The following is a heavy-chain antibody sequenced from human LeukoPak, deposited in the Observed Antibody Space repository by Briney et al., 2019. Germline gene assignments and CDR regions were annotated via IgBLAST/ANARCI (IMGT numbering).Heavy chain of an antibody. Sequence: SETLSLTCTVSGYSISSGYYWGWIRQPPGKGLEWIGSIYHSGRTYYNPSLKSRVTISVDTSKNQFSLKLSSVTAADTAVYYCARGGDSSSVGWFDPWGQGTLVTVSS. J-gene: IGHJ5*02. CDR1: GYSISSGYY. V-gene: IGHV4-38-2*02. D-gene: IGHD6-13*01. CDR2: IYHSGRT. CDR3: ARGGDSSSVGWFDP.